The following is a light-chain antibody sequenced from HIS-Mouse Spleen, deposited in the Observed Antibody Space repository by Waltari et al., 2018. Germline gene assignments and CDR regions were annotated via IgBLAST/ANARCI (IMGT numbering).Light chain of an antibody. CDR3: SSYTSSSTLWV. Sequence: QSALTQPASVSGSPGQSITLSCTGPSSDVGGYNYVSWYQQHPAKAPKLMIYEVSNRPSGVSNRFSGSKSGNTASLTISGLQAEDEADYYCSSYTSSSTLWVFGGGTKLTVL. CDR1: SSDVGGYNY. CDR2: EVS. V-gene: IGLV2-14*01. J-gene: IGLJ3*02.